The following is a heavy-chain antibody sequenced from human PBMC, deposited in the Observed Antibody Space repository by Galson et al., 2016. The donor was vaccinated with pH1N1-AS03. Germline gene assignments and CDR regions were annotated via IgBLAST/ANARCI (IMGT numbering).Heavy chain of an antibody. V-gene: IGHV1-69*13. CDR3: ATDHYETSDFRGAWDY. J-gene: IGHJ4*02. Sequence: SVKVSCKASGGNFRTHPISWVRQAPGQGLEWMGGTMPVFGPAKYAQKFQGRVTISADESASMAYMELNNLRPEDTAVYYCATDHYETSDFRGAWDYWGQGTPVTVSS. D-gene: IGHD3-22*01. CDR2: TMPVFGPA. CDR1: GGNFRTHP.